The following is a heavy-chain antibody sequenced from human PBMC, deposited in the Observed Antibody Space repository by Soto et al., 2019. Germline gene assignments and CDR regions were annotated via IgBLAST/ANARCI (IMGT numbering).Heavy chain of an antibody. V-gene: IGHV3-23*01. J-gene: IGHJ4*02. D-gene: IGHD2-15*01. CDR3: TKANRYCSGANCFTFDY. CDR2: FSSGGGGT. Sequence: GGSLRLSCTASGFTFSNYAMSWVRQAPGKGLEWVSSFSSGGGGTYYADSVKGRFTISRDNSKNSLSLQMNSLRAEDTAVYYCTKANRYCSGANCFTFDYWGLGTLVTVSS. CDR1: GFTFSNYA.